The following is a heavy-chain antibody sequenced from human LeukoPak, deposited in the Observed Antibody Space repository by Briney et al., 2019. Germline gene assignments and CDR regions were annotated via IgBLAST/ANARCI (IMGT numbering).Heavy chain of an antibody. J-gene: IGHJ4*02. D-gene: IGHD2-15*01. CDR1: GFTFSGSA. V-gene: IGHV3-73*01. CDR3: TSMPTTHDY. Sequence: GGSLRLSCAASGFTFSGSAMHWVRQASGKGLEWVGRIRSKANSYATAYAASVKGRFTISRDDSKNTAYLQMNGLKTEDTAVYYCTSMPTTHDYWGQGTLVTVSS. CDR2: IRSKANSYAT.